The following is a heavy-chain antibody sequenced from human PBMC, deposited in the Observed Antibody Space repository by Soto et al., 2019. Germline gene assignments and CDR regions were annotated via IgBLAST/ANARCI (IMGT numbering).Heavy chain of an antibody. V-gene: IGHV1-69*01. J-gene: IGHJ4*02. CDR1: GGTFSDYA. CDR3: AKDIGFQQHLFVFDL. CDR2: IIPMFSSS. D-gene: IGHD3-10*02. Sequence: VQLVQSGAEVKKPGSSVKVSCTASGGTFSDYAFSWVRQAPGQGLEWMGGIIPMFSSSSFAQKFQGRLTIIAAESTSTAYMSLSSLGSADTAMYYCAKDIGFQQHLFVFDLLCPGTLVTVSS.